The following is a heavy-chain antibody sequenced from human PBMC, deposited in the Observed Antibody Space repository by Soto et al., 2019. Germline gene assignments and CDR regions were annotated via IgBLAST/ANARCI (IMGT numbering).Heavy chain of an antibody. CDR2: ISNSFSDGNT. V-gene: IGHV3-23*01. Sequence: GGSLRLSCAASGFRFSNYAMNWVRQAPGRGLEWVSAISNSFSDGNTHYADSVKGRFTISRHSDKNTVFLEMNGLRAEDTAVYYCAKVFSPEGGNYFDYWGQGTLVTVSS. CDR1: GFRFSNYA. J-gene: IGHJ4*02. CDR3: AKVFSPEGGNYFDY.